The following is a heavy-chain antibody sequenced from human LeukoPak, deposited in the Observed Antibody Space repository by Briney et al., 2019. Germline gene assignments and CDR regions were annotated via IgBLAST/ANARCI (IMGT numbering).Heavy chain of an antibody. CDR1: GFTFTTYW. J-gene: IGHJ4*02. CDR3: AKDPWRLYYYDSSNHLDY. Sequence: LPGESLRLSCAASGFTFTTYWMSWVRQAPGKGLEWVANIKQDGTEKYYVDSVKGRFTISRDNSKNTLYLQMNSLRAEDTAVYYCAKDPWRLYYYDSSNHLDYWGQGTLVTVSS. D-gene: IGHD3-22*01. V-gene: IGHV3-7*03. CDR2: IKQDGTEK.